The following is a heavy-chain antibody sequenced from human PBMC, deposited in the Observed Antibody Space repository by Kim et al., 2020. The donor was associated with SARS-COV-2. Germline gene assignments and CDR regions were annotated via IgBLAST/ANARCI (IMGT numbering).Heavy chain of an antibody. CDR2: IIPIFGTA. D-gene: IGHD2-15*01. CDR3: ARDLCSGGSCHNWFDP. V-gene: IGHV1-69*13. CDR1: GGTFSSYA. Sequence: SVKVSCKASGGTFSSYAISWVRQAPGQGLEWMGGIIPIFGTANYAQKFQGRVTITADESTSTAYMELSSLRSEDTAVYYCARDLCSGGSCHNWFDPWGQGTLVTVSS. J-gene: IGHJ5*02.